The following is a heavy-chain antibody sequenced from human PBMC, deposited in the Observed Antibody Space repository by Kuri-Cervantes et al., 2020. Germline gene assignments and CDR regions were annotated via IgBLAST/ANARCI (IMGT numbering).Heavy chain of an antibody. J-gene: IGHJ4*02. CDR1: GFTFSSYW. CDR3: ARDRSGSLDY. CDR2: ISSSSSTI. V-gene: IGHV3-48*01. D-gene: IGHD3-22*01. Sequence: GESLKISCAASGFTFSSYWMSWVRQAPGKGLEWVSYISSSSSTIYYADSVKGRFTISRDNSKNTLYLQMNSLRAEDTAVYYCARDRSGSLDYWGQGTLVTVSS.